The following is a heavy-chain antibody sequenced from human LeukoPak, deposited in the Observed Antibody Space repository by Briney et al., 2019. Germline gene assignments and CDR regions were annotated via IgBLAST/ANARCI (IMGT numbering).Heavy chain of an antibody. Sequence: GEAPKIFCNSSGYSLTSHWLGLVRQIPGKGLEWMGIIYPGYSDTRHSPSFQGQLTISADKSISTAYLQWSSLKASDTAMYYCARRWSYYDSKGPNGGSFDYWGQGTLVTVSS. CDR2: IYPGYSDT. V-gene: IGHV5-51*01. J-gene: IGHJ4*02. CDR1: GYSLTSHW. CDR3: ARRWSYYDSKGPNGGSFDY. D-gene: IGHD3-22*01.